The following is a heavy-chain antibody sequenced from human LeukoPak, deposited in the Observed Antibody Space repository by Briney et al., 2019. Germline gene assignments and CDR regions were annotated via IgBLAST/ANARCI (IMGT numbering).Heavy chain of an antibody. CDR3: ARESNNYDSIGFIT. CDR2: IIPILGIA. J-gene: IGHJ4*02. V-gene: IGHV1-69*04. D-gene: IGHD3-22*01. Sequence: SVKVSCKASGGTFSSYAISWVRQAPGQGLEWMGRIIPILGIANYAQKFQGRVTITADKSTSTAYMELSSLRSEDTAVYYCARESNNYDSIGFITWSQGTLVTVSP. CDR1: GGTFSSYA.